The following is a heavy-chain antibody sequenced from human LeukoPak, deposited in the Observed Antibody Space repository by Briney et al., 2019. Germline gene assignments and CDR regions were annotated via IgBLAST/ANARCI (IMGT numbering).Heavy chain of an antibody. V-gene: IGHV1-69*04. CDR2: IIPILGIA. CDR3: ARDPSLLWFGELYYGMDV. J-gene: IGHJ6*02. CDR1: GGTFSSYA. Sequence: EASVKVSCKASGGTFSSYAISWVRQASGQGLEWMGRIIPILGIANYAQKFQGRVTITADKSTSTAYMELSSLRSEDTAVYYCARDPSLLWFGELYYGMDVWGQGTTVTVSS. D-gene: IGHD3-10*01.